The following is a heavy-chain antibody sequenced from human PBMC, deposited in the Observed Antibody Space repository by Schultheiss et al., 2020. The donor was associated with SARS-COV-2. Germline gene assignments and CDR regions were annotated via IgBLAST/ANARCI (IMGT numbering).Heavy chain of an antibody. CDR2: INHSGST. CDR3: ARGAAVTNKRRGYCSSTSCHRRDYYYMDV. V-gene: IGHV4-34*01. D-gene: IGHD2-2*02. Sequence: SETLSLTCAVYGGSFSGYYWSWIRQPPGKGLEWIGEINHSGSTNYNPSLKSRVTISVDTSKNQFSLKLSSVTAADTAVYYCARGAAVTNKRRGYCSSTSCHRRDYYYMDVWGKGTTVTVSS. J-gene: IGHJ6*03. CDR1: GGSFSGYY.